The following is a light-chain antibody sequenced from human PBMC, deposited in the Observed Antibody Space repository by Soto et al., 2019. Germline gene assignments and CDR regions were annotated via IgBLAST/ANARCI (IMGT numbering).Light chain of an antibody. J-gene: IGLJ3*02. CDR2: EVS. V-gene: IGLV2-8*01. CDR3: SSYTGSNNLGV. Sequence: QSALTQPPSASGSPGQSVTISCTGTSSDVGGYNYVSWYQQHPGKAPKLMIYEVSKRPSGVPDRFSGSKSGNTASLTVSGLQAEDEAEYSCSSYTGSNNLGVFGGGTKLTVL. CDR1: SSDVGGYNY.